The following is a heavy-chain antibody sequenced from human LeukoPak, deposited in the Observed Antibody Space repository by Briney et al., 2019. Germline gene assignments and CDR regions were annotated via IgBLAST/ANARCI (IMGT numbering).Heavy chain of an antibody. CDR3: AKAVALYGGIDY. V-gene: IGHV3-30*18. J-gene: IGHJ4*02. D-gene: IGHD3-16*01. CDR1: GFTFGRYG. Sequence: PGGSLRLSCAASGFTFGRYGMHWVRQAPGKGLEWVAVISYGGTNKYYADSVKGRFTISRDNSKNTLYLQMSSLRAEDTAVYYCAKAVALYGGIDYWGQGPLVTVSS. CDR2: ISYGGTNK.